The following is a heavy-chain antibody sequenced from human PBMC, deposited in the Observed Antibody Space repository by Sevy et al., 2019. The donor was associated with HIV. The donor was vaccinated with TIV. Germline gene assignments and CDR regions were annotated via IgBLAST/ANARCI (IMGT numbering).Heavy chain of an antibody. J-gene: IGHJ4*02. CDR3: ARFLIYGDYALNYFDY. CDR2: ISAYNGNT. CDR1: GYTFTSYG. D-gene: IGHD4-17*01. V-gene: IGHV1-18*01. Sequence: ASVKVSCKASGYTFTSYGISWVRQAPGQGLEWMGWISAYNGNTNYAQKLQGRVTMTTDTSTSTAYMELRSLGSDDTAVYYCARFLIYGDYALNYFDYWGQGTLVTVSS.